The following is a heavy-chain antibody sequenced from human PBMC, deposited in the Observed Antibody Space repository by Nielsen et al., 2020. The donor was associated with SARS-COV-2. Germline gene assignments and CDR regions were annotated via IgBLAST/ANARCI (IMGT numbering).Heavy chain of an antibody. J-gene: IGHJ3*02. CDR1: GFTFDDYG. D-gene: IGHD6-19*01. Sequence: GGSLRLSCAASGFTFDDYGMSWVRQAPGKGLEWVSGISWNSGSMGYADSVKGRFTISRDNAKNSLYLQMNSLRAEDTAVYYCARDQNPLQWLVPSDAFDIWGQGTMVTVSS. CDR3: ARDQNPLQWLVPSDAFDI. CDR2: ISWNSGSM. V-gene: IGHV3-20*04.